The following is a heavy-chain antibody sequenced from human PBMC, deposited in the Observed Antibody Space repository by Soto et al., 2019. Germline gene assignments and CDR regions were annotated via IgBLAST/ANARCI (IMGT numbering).Heavy chain of an antibody. CDR2: IIPVFNST. Sequence: SVKVSCKVSGSRFSNYVISWVRQAPGHGLEWLGRIIPVFNSTKYAQSFQGRVTITADKSTSTASLELSSLRSDDTAVYYCAREGRGKKAGYNGLVSLGYWGQGTLVTVSS. D-gene: IGHD2-2*02. CDR1: GSRFSNYV. CDR3: AREGRGKKAGYNGLVSLGY. J-gene: IGHJ4*02. V-gene: IGHV1-69*06.